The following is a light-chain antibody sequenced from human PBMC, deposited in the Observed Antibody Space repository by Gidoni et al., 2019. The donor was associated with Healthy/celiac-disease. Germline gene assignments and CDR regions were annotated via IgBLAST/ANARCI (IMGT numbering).Light chain of an antibody. CDR3: QQYRT. V-gene: IGKV1-5*03. CDR1: QSISSW. Sequence: DIQMTQSPSTLSASVGDRVTITCRASQSISSWLAWYQQKPGKAPKLLIYKASSLESGVPPRFSGSGSGTEFTLTISSLQPDDFATYYCQQYRTFXXXTKVEIK. CDR2: KAS. J-gene: IGKJ1*01.